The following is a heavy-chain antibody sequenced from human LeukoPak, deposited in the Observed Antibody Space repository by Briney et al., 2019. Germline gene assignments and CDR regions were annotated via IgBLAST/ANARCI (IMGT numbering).Heavy chain of an antibody. J-gene: IGHJ3*02. CDR1: GGSISSGDYY. CDR3: ARDIGTVTTAFDI. Sequence: SGTLSLTCTVSGGSISSGDYYWSWIRQPPGKGLEWIGYIYYSGSTYYNPSLKSRVTISVDTSKNQFSLELSSVTAADTAVYYCARDIGTVTTAFDIWGQGTMVTVSS. CDR2: IYYSGST. D-gene: IGHD4-17*01. V-gene: IGHV4-30-4*01.